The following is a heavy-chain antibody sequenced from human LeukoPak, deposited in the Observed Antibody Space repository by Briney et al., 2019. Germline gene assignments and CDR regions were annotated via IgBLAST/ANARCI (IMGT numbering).Heavy chain of an antibody. J-gene: IGHJ4*02. CDR3: AREGYTSSWYSGYYYLDY. CDR1: GGSISSGSYF. CDR2: INTGGST. V-gene: IGHV4-61*02. Sequence: SETLSLTCTVSGGSISSGSYFWTWIRQPAGQGLEWIGRINTGGSTNYNPSLKSRVTISVDTSKNQFSLKLSSVTAADTAVFYCAREGYTSSWYSGYYYLDYWGQGTLVTVSS. D-gene: IGHD6-13*01.